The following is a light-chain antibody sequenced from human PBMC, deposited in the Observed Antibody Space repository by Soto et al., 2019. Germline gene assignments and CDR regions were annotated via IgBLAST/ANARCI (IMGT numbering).Light chain of an antibody. CDR3: GTWDSSLSVVI. CDR2: DNN. V-gene: IGLV1-51*01. Sequence: QSVLTQPPSVSAAPGQKVTISCSGSSSNIGNNFVSWYQQLPGTAPRLLIYDNNNRPSGIPDRFSGSQSGTSATLDITGLQPGEEADYFCGTWDSSLSVVIFGGGTKLTVL. J-gene: IGLJ2*01. CDR1: SSNIGNNF.